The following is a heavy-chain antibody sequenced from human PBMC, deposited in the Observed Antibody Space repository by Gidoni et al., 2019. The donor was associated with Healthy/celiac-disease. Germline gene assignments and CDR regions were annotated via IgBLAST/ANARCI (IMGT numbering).Heavy chain of an antibody. CDR3: AKDLSPGDVAAAGSY. Sequence: QVQLVESGGGVVQPGRSLRLSCAASGFTFSSYGMHWVRQAQGKGLEWVAVISYDGSNKYYADSVKGRFTISRDNSKNTLYLQMNSLRTEDTAVYYCAKDLSPGDVAAAGSYWGQGTLVTVSS. J-gene: IGHJ4*02. D-gene: IGHD6-13*01. CDR2: ISYDGSNK. V-gene: IGHV3-30*18. CDR1: GFTFSSYG.